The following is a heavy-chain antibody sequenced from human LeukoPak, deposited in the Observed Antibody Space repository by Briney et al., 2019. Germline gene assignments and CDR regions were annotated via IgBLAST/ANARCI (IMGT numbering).Heavy chain of an antibody. CDR1: GYSFTSYW. V-gene: IGHV5-51*01. D-gene: IGHD6-19*01. CDR3: ARVRYGAVAFDC. J-gene: IGHJ4*02. CDR2: FYPGDPDT. Sequence: GESLKISCKCPGYSFTSYWIGWVRQLPGKGVEWVGIFYPGDPDTRYSPYFQDQVTISADKSISTAYLQWSSLKASDTAMYSCARVRYGAVAFDCWGQGTPVTVSS.